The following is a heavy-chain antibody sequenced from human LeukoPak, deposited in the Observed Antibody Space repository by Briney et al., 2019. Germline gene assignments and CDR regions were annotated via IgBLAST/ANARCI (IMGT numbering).Heavy chain of an antibody. CDR1: GFTVSSNS. V-gene: IGHV3-53*01. J-gene: IGHJ4*02. CDR2: IYGDNT. Sequence: GGSLRLSCTVSGFTVSSNSMSWVRQAPGKGLEWVSFIYGDNTHYSDSVKGRFTISRDNSKNTLYLQMNSLRAEDTAVYYCARRAGAYSHPYDYWGQGTLVTASS. CDR3: ARRAGAYSHPYDY. D-gene: IGHD4/OR15-4a*01.